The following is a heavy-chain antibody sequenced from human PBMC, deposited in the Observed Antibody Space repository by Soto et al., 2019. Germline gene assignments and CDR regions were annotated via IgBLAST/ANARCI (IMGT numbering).Heavy chain of an antibody. D-gene: IGHD3-10*01. CDR2: TYYKSKWYY. CDR1: VYIVSSNSVA. Sequence: TLSLTFAISVYIVSSNSVACNCIRQSPSRGLEWLGRTYYKSKWYYNYAVSVKSRITINQDTSKNQFSLQLNSVTPEDTAVYFCAAGDQALQHWGHGTLVTVSS. J-gene: IGHJ4*01. CDR3: AAGDQALQH. V-gene: IGHV6-1*01.